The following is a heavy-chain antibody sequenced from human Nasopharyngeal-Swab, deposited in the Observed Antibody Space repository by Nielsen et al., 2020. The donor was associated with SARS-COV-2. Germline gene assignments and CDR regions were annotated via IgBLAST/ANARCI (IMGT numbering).Heavy chain of an antibody. V-gene: IGHV3-30-3*01. J-gene: IGHJ4*02. CDR3: ARGIIAAAED. Sequence: SLKISCAASGFTFTSYDIHWLRQARGKRLEWLAVISYDGSTKYYADSVKGRFTVSRDNSKNTLYLQMNSLRAEDTAVYYCARGIIAAAEDWGQGTLVTVSS. CDR1: GFTFTSYD. D-gene: IGHD6-13*01. CDR2: ISYDGSTK.